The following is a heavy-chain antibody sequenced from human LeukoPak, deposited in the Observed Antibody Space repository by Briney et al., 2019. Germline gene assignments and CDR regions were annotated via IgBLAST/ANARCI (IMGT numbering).Heavy chain of an antibody. D-gene: IGHD2-2*01. V-gene: IGHV1-69*05. CDR3: ATGIVVAPAGIPPHIKHYSYFYMDV. J-gene: IGHJ6*03. CDR1: GGTFSNYA. Sequence: ASVKVSCKASGGTFSNYAIIGVRQAPGQGLEWMGGIIPIFGTANYAQNFQGSVTITTDESTSTAYMEVSSLRSEDTAVYYCATGIVVAPAGIPPHIKHYSYFYMDVWGKGTTVTVSS. CDR2: IIPIFGTA.